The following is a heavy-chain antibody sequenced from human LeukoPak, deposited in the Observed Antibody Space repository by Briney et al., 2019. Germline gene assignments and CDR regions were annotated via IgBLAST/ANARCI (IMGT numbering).Heavy chain of an antibody. Sequence: GGSLRLSCAASGFTFSSYWMSWVRQAPGKGLEWVAIIKQDGSEKYYVDSVKGRFTISRDNAKNSLYLQMNSLRAEDTAVYYCARAVPGISEYYFDYWGQGTLVTVSS. V-gene: IGHV3-7*01. CDR2: IKQDGSEK. CDR3: ARAVPGISEYYFDY. D-gene: IGHD6-19*01. J-gene: IGHJ4*02. CDR1: GFTFSSYW.